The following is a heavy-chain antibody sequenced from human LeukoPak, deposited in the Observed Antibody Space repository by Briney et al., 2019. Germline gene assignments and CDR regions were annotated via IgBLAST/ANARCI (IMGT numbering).Heavy chain of an antibody. CDR3: ARGYCSGGSCWAGVGSDAFDI. CDR1: GFTFSSYW. V-gene: IGHV3-7*03. CDR2: IKQDGSEK. J-gene: IGHJ3*02. Sequence: GGSLRLSCAASGFTFSSYWMSWVRQAPGKGLEWVANIKQDGSEKYYVDSVKGRFTISRDNAKNSLYLQMNSLGAEDTAVYYCARGYCSGGSCWAGVGSDAFDIWGQGTMVTVSS. D-gene: IGHD2-15*01.